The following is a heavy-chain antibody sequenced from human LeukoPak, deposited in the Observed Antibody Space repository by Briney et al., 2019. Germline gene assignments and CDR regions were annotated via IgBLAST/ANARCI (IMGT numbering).Heavy chain of an antibody. Sequence: ESGGSLRLSCAASGFTVSSNYMSWVRQAPGKGLEGGSVIYSGGSTYYADSVKGRFTISRDNSKNTLYLQMNSLRAEDTAVYYCARVSSSWPYYYYYYMDVWGKGTTVTVSS. CDR1: GFTVSSNY. CDR3: ARVSSSWPYYYYYYMDV. CDR2: IYSGGST. D-gene: IGHD6-13*01. V-gene: IGHV3-53*01. J-gene: IGHJ6*03.